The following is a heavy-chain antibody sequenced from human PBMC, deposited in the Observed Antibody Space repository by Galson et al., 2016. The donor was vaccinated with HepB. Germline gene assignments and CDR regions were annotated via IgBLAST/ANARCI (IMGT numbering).Heavy chain of an antibody. CDR3: TTGVTGGEAS. D-gene: IGHD1-20*01. CDR2: IKSKSSGGTA. Sequence: SLRLSCAASGFTFINAWMTWVRQAPGKGLEWVGRIKSKSSGGTADYGAPVKGRFTISRDDSKKTLYLQMNSLDTEDTGTYYCTTGVTGGEASWGQGTPVTVSS. J-gene: IGHJ4*02. CDR1: GFTFINAW. V-gene: IGHV3-15*01.